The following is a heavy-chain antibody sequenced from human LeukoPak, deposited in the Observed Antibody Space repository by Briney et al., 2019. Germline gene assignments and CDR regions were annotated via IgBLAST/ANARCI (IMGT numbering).Heavy chain of an antibody. Sequence: GSLRLSCTTSGFTVSSNYMSWVRQAPGKGLEWVSVIYIGGSTYYADSVKGRFTISRDISKNTLYLQMNSLRAEDTAVYYCATKVPGTSHFSSWGQGTLVTVSS. J-gene: IGHJ4*02. CDR2: IYIGGST. CDR1: GFTVSSNY. V-gene: IGHV3-53*01. D-gene: IGHD6-19*01. CDR3: ATKVPGTSHFSS.